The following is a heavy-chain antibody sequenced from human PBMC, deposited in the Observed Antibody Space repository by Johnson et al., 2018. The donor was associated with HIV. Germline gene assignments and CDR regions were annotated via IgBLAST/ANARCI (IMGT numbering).Heavy chain of an antibody. V-gene: IGHV3-11*04. CDR1: GFMFSDYY. CDR3: ARDRRGLLAACDAFDI. Sequence: QVQLVESGGGLVKPGGSLRVSCAASGFMFSDYYMSWIRQAPGKGLEWVSYISSSGSTIYYADSVKGRFTISRDNAKNSLYLQMNSLRAEDTAVYYCARDRRGLLAACDAFDIWGQGTMVTVSS. CDR2: ISSSGSTI. J-gene: IGHJ3*02. D-gene: IGHD3-3*02.